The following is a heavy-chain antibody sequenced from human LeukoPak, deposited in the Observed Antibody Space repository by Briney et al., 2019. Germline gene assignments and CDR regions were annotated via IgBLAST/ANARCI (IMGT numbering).Heavy chain of an antibody. D-gene: IGHD3-22*01. CDR3: AKCSSSGFVGAFDI. CDR1: GFTFDDYA. V-gene: IGHV3-9*01. Sequence: GGSLRLSCAASGFTFDDYAMHWVRQAPGKGLEWVSGISWNSGSIGYADSVKGRFTISRDNAKNSLYLQMNSLRAEDTALYYRAKCSSSGFVGAFDIWGQGTMVTVSS. J-gene: IGHJ3*02. CDR2: ISWNSGSI.